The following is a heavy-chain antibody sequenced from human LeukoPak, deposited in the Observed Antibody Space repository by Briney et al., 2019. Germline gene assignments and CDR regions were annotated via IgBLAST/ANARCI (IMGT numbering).Heavy chain of an antibody. CDR2: IIPIFNAP. Sequence: SVKVSCKASVDGFKRYAITWVRQGPGQGLEWMGEIIPIFNAPKYAQKFEGRVTITADESTSTAFLEVKRLGSGDTALYYCALGLPANYWGQGTMITVSS. D-gene: IGHD1-7*01. CDR3: ALGLPANY. CDR1: VDGFKRYA. J-gene: IGHJ4*02. V-gene: IGHV1-69*13.